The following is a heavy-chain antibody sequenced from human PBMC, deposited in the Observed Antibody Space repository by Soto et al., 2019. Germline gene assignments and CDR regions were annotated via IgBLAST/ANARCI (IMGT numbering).Heavy chain of an antibody. CDR1: GGSISSYY. J-gene: IGHJ5*02. V-gene: IGHV4-59*01. CDR2: IYYSGST. Sequence: QVQLQESGPGLVKPSETLSLTCTVSGGSISSYYWSWIRQPPGKGLEWIGYIYYSGSTNYNPSLKSRVTISVDTSKNQFSLKLSSVTAADTAVYYCAREGAAAGTYDRTYNWFDPWGQGTLVTVSS. CDR3: AREGAAAGTYDRTYNWFDP. D-gene: IGHD6-13*01.